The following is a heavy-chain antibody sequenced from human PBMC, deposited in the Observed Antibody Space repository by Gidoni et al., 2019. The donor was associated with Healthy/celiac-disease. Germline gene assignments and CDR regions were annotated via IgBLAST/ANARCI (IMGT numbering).Heavy chain of an antibody. CDR3: AKGGSGWELPLY. J-gene: IGHJ4*02. CDR1: GFTFSSYG. D-gene: IGHD1-26*01. Sequence: QVQLVESGGGVVQPGRSLRLSCAASGFTFSSYGMHWVRQAPGKGLEWVAVISYDGSNKYYADSVKGRFTISRDNSKNTLYLQMNSLRAEDTAVYYCAKGGSGWELPLYWGQGTLVTVSS. CDR2: ISYDGSNK. V-gene: IGHV3-30*18.